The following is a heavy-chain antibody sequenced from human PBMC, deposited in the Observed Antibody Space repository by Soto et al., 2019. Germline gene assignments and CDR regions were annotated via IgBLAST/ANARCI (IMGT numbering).Heavy chain of an antibody. V-gene: IGHV1-18*04. Sequence: QVQLVQSGAEVKKPGASVKVSCKASGYTFTSYGISWVRQAPGLGLEWMGWISAYNGNTNYAQKLQGRVTMTTDTSTSTAYMELRSLRSDDTAVYYCARGGYCSGGSCYSFGGSDYYGMDVWGQGTTVTVSS. CDR2: ISAYNGNT. CDR1: GYTFTSYG. CDR3: ARGGYCSGGSCYSFGGSDYYGMDV. D-gene: IGHD2-15*01. J-gene: IGHJ6*02.